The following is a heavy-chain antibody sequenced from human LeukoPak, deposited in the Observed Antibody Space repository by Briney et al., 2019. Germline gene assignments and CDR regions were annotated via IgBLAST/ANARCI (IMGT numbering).Heavy chain of an antibody. CDR2: ISGSGDST. CDR3: AKRGAAFLYYYYYMDV. CDR1: GFLFSSFG. Sequence: GGSLRLSCAASGFLFSSFGMSWVRQAPGKGLEWVSGISGSGDSTDYADSVKGRFTISRDNSKNTLYLQMNSLRAEDTAVYYCAKRGAAFLYYYYYMDVWGKGTTVTISS. J-gene: IGHJ6*03. V-gene: IGHV3-23*01. D-gene: IGHD1-26*01.